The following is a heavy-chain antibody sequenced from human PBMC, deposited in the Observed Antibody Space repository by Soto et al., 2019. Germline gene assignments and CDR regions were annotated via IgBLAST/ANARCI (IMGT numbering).Heavy chain of an antibody. CDR1: GGSISSSSYY. V-gene: IGHV4-39*01. D-gene: IGHD3-10*01. CDR3: ARHDLPGSYYLYYYGMDV. J-gene: IGHJ6*02. CDR2: IYYSGST. Sequence: PSETLSLTCTVSGGSISSSSYYWGWIRQPPGKGLEWIGSIYYSGSTYYNPSLKSRVTISVDTSKNQFSLKLSSVTAADTAVYYCARHDLPGSYYLYYYGMDVWGQGTTVTVSS.